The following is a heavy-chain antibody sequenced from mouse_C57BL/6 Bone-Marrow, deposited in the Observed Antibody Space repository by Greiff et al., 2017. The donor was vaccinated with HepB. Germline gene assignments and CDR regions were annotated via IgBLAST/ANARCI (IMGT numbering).Heavy chain of an antibody. CDR1: GFTFSDYY. V-gene: IGHV5-12*01. CDR2: ISNGGGST. J-gene: IGHJ2*01. D-gene: IGHD2-3*01. Sequence: EVQRVESGGGLVQPGGSLKLSCAASGFTFSDYYMYWVRQTPEKRLEWVAYISNGGGSTYYPDTVKGRFTISRDNAKNTLYLQMSRLKSEDTAMYYCARPGYSRGYFDYWGQGTTLTVSS. CDR3: ARPGYSRGYFDY.